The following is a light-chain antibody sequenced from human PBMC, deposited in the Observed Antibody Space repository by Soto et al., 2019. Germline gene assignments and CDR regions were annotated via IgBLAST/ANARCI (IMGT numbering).Light chain of an antibody. CDR2: AAS. CDR3: QQSYRNPIT. CDR1: QSISNY. J-gene: IGKJ5*01. V-gene: IGKV1-39*01. Sequence: DIQMTQSASSLSASVGDRVTITCRASQSISNYLNWYQQKPGKAPNXIIHAASSLQSGVPPRFSGSGFGTDLTLTISSLQPEDFATYFCQQSYRNPITFGQGTRLEIK.